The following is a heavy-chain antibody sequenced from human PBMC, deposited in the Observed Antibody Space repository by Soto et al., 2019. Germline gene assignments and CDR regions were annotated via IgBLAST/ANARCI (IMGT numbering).Heavy chain of an antibody. CDR1: GGSISSGGYS. CDR3: ARVAKYDSSGYQFDY. CDR2: IYHSGST. J-gene: IGHJ4*02. Sequence: PSETLSLTCAVSGGSISSGGYSWSWIRQPPGKGLEWIGYIYHSGSTYYNPSLKSRVTISVDTSKNQFSLKLSSVTAADTAVYYCARVAKYDSSGYQFDYWGQGTLVTVSS. D-gene: IGHD3-22*01. V-gene: IGHV4-30-2*05.